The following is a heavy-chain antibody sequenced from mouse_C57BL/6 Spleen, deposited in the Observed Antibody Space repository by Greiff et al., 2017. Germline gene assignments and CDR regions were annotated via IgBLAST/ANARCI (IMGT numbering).Heavy chain of an antibody. CDR1: GYTFTSYW. V-gene: IGHV1-72*01. CDR2: IDPNSGGT. Sequence: QVQLKQPGAELVKPGASVKLSCKASGYTFTSYWMHWVKQRPGRGLEWIGRIDPNSGGTKYNEKFKSKATLTVDKPSSTAYMQLSSLTSEDSAVYYCARGDYYGSSLYAMDYWGQGTSVTVSS. J-gene: IGHJ4*01. D-gene: IGHD1-1*01. CDR3: ARGDYYGSSLYAMDY.